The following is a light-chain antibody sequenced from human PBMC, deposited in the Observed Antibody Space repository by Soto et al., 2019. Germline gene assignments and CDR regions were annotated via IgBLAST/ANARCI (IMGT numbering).Light chain of an antibody. CDR1: SSNIGSNT. J-gene: IGLJ3*02. Sequence: QSVLTQPPSTSGTPGQRVTISCSGSSSNIGSNTVNWYQQVPGTAPKLLIYNNNQRPSGVPDRFSGSKSGTSASLALSGLQSEDEAEYWCAAWDDNLNGWLFGGGTKLTVL. V-gene: IGLV1-44*01. CDR3: AAWDDNLNGWL. CDR2: NNN.